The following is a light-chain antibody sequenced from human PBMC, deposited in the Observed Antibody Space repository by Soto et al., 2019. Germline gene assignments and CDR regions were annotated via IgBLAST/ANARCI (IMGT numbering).Light chain of an antibody. J-gene: IGKJ4*01. CDR2: GVS. CDR3: QQYNNWPLT. Sequence: EIVMTQSPATLSVSPGERATLSCRASQIVSSNLAWYQQNPGQAPRLLVYGVSTRATGVPARFSGSGSGTEFTLTISSLQSEDFAVYYCQQYNNWPLTFGGGTKVDIK. V-gene: IGKV3-15*01. CDR1: QIVSSN.